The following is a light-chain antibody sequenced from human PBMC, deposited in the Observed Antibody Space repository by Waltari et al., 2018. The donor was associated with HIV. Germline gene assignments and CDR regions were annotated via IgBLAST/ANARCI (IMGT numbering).Light chain of an antibody. CDR3: QQRSNRPPKYT. CDR1: QSVSSY. J-gene: IGKJ2*01. V-gene: IGKV3-11*01. Sequence: EIVLTQSPATLSLSPGERATISCRDSQSVSSYLAWYQQKPGRAPRLLIYDASNRATGIPARFSGSGSGTDFTLTISSLEPEDFAVYYCQQRSNRPPKYTFGQGTKLEIK. CDR2: DAS.